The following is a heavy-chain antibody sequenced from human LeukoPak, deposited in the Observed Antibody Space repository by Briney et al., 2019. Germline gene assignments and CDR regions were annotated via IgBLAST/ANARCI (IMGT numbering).Heavy chain of an antibody. V-gene: IGHV3-11*04. D-gene: IGHD2-21*02. CDR2: ISSSGSTI. Sequence: GGSLRLSCAASGFTFSDYYMSWIRQAPGKGLEWVSYISSSGSTIYYADSVKGRFTISRDNAKNSLYLQMNSLGAEDTAVYYCARGPYCGGDCYTPTNWFDPWGQGTLVTVSS. CDR1: GFTFSDYY. CDR3: ARGPYCGGDCYTPTNWFDP. J-gene: IGHJ5*02.